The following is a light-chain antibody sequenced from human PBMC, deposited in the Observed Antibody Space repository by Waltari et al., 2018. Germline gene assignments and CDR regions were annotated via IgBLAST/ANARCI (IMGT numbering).Light chain of an antibody. J-gene: IGLJ2*01. CDR2: EVS. Sequence: QSALTQPASVSGSPGQAITISCTGTSSYVGSYNLVSWYQQHPGKAPKLMIYEVSKRPSVVSNRFSGSKSGNTASLTIAGLQAEDEADYYCCSYAGSSTFVVFGGGTKLTVL. V-gene: IGLV2-23*02. CDR3: CSYAGSSTFVV. CDR1: SSYVGSYNL.